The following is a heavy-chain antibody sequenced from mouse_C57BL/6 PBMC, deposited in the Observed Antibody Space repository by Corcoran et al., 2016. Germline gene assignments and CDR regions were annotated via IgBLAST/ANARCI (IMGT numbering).Heavy chain of an antibody. CDR2: INTYSGVP. J-gene: IGHJ1*03. CDR1: GYTFTTYG. CDR3: ASDYYGSRGWYFDV. V-gene: IGHV9-3*01. D-gene: IGHD1-1*01. Sequence: QIQLVQSGPELKKPGETVKISCKASGYTFTTYGMSWVKQAPGKGLKWTGWINTYSGVPTYADDFKGRFAFSLETSASTAYLQINNLKDEDTATYFCASDYYGSRGWYFDVWGTGTTVTVSS.